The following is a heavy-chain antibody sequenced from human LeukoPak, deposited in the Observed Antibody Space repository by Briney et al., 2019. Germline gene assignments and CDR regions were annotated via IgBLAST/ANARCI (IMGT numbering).Heavy chain of an antibody. Sequence: TGGSLRLSCAASGFTFSTYWMNWVRQAPGKGLEWVASIKPDGSEKYYVDSVKGRFTMSRDSAKNLMYVKMNSLRAEDAAIYYCARAWQKAFDIWGQGTMVTVSS. CDR2: IKPDGSEK. V-gene: IGHV3-7*04. CDR3: ARAWQKAFDI. CDR1: GFTFSTYW. J-gene: IGHJ3*02.